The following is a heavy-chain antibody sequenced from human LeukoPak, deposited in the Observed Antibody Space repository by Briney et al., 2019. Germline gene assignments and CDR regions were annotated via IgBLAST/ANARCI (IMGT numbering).Heavy chain of an antibody. D-gene: IGHD2-2*01. CDR1: GYTFTGYY. Sequence: ASVKVSCKASGYTFTGYYMHWVRQAPGQGLEWMGWINPNSGGTNYAQKFQGRVTMTRDTSISTAYMELSRLRSDDTAVYYCASLSPPATSLPKIPWGQGTLVTVSS. CDR3: ASLSPPATSLPKIP. V-gene: IGHV1-2*02. J-gene: IGHJ5*02. CDR2: INPNSGGT.